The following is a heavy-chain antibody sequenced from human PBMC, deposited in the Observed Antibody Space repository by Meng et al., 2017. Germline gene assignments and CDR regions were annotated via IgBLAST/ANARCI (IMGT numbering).Heavy chain of an antibody. V-gene: IGHV3-15*01. D-gene: IGHD6-13*01. CDR2: ININSDGGTT. J-gene: IGHJ4*02. CDR1: GFRVAAPW. Sequence: VWRVEAGVGVVKPGASFSLACVASGFRVAAPWMGWVRQGPGKGLEWVGRININSDGGTTDYAAPVKGRFTISRDDSKNTLYLQMNSLITEDTAVYFCATGAAAADHWGQGTLVTVSS. CDR3: ATGAAAADH.